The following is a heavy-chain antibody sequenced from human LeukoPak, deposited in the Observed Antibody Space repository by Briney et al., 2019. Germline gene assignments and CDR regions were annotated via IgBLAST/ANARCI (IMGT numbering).Heavy chain of an antibody. CDR3: ARLPYDYGWGSYAFDI. V-gene: IGHV4-38-2*02. D-gene: IGHD3-10*01. CDR2: IYHNGST. Sequence: SETLSLTCTVSGYSISSGYYGGWIRQPPGKGLEWIGSIYHNGSTSHNPSLKGRVTISVDTTKNQFSLKLSSVTAADTAVYYCARLPYDYGWGSYAFDIWGQGTMVTVSS. CDR1: GYSISSGYY. J-gene: IGHJ3*02.